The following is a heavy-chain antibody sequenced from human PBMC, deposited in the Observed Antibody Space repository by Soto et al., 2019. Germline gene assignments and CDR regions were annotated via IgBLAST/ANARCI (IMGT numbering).Heavy chain of an antibody. CDR2: IIPIFGTA. J-gene: IGHJ6*02. Sequence: SVKVSCKASGGTFSSYAISWVRQAPGQGLEWMGGIIPIFGTANYAQKFQGRVTITADESTSTAYMELSSLRSEDTAVYYCASSRYCICTSCPPSSFGYYYSGMDVWGQGTTVPVSS. D-gene: IGHD2-2*01. CDR3: ASSRYCICTSCPPSSFGYYYSGMDV. CDR1: GGTFSSYA. V-gene: IGHV1-69*13.